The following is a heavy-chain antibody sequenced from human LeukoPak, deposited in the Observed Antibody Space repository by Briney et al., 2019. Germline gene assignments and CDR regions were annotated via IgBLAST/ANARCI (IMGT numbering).Heavy chain of an antibody. D-gene: IGHD3-22*01. J-gene: IGHJ4*02. CDR2: IYPGDSNI. CDR1: GYSFTSYW. CDR3: ARRYDSSGYYLYSFDY. Sequence: GESLKISCKASGYSFTSYWIAWVRQMPGKGLEWMGIIYPGDSNIRYSPSFQGQVTISVDKSISTAYLQWRSLKASDTAMYYCARRYDSSGYYLYSFDYWGQGTLVTVSS. V-gene: IGHV5-51*01.